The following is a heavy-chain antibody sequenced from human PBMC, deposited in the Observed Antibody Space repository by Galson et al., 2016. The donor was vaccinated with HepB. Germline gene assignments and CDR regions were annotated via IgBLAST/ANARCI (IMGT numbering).Heavy chain of an antibody. CDR3: ARVFCSGGYCYRGYYYGMDV. J-gene: IGHJ6*02. V-gene: IGHV3-20*04. CDR2: INWNGGST. Sequence: SLRLSCAASGFIFDDYGMTWVRQVPGKGLEWVSGINWNGGSTGYADSVKGRFTISRDNAKNSLYLQMNSLRAEDTALYYCARVFCSGGYCYRGYYYGMDVWGQGTLVTASS. CDR1: GFIFDDYG. D-gene: IGHD2-15*01.